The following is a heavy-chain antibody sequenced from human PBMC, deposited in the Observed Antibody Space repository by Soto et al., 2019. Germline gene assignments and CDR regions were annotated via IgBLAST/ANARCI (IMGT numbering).Heavy chain of an antibody. Sequence: GGSLRLSCAASGFTFSSYGMHWVRQAPGKGLEWVAVISYDGSNKYYADSVKGRFTISRDNSKNMLYLQMNSLRAEDTAVYYCGRVPLDGNYANGVDVWGQGTTVTV. J-gene: IGHJ6*02. CDR3: GRVPLDGNYANGVDV. V-gene: IGHV3-30*03. D-gene: IGHD4-17*01. CDR2: ISYDGSNK. CDR1: GFTFSSYG.